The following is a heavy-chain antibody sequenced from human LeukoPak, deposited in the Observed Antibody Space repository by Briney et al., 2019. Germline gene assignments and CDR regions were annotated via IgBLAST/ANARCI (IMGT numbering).Heavy chain of an antibody. D-gene: IGHD6-13*01. CDR2: IYYSGST. Sequence: SETLSLTCTVSGGSISSSSYYWGWIRQPPGKGLEWIGSIYYSGSTNYNPSLKSRVTISVDTSKNQFSLKLSSVTAADTAVYYCARVSDSSSWGRLFDYWGQGTLVTVSS. CDR3: ARVSDSSSWGRLFDY. V-gene: IGHV4-39*07. J-gene: IGHJ4*02. CDR1: GGSISSSSYY.